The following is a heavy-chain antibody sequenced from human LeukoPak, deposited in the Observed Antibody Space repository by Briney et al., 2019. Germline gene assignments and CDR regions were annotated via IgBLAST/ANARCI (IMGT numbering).Heavy chain of an antibody. J-gene: IGHJ4*02. Sequence: SETLSLTCTVSGGSISTYYWSWIRQPPGKGLEWIGYIYSSGSANYNPSLKSRVTISVDTSKNQFALKLSSVTAADTAVYYCARMGGYSGYATHWGQGTLVTVSS. V-gene: IGHV4-59*08. CDR2: IYSSGSA. CDR1: GGSISTYY. CDR3: ARMGGYSGYATH. D-gene: IGHD5-12*01.